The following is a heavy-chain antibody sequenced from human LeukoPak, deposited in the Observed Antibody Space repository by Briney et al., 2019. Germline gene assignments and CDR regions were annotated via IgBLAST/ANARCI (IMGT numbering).Heavy chain of an antibody. D-gene: IGHD5-12*01. Sequence: PGGSLRLSCAASGFTFSSYSMNWVRQAPGKGLEWVATLNLDGSDKYYVDSVKGRFTVSRDNAKNSLNLQMNSLRAEDTAVYYRARTGGYSGYGGLDYWGQGTLVTVSS. CDR2: LNLDGSDK. V-gene: IGHV3-7*03. CDR3: ARTGGYSGYGGLDY. CDR1: GFTFSSYS. J-gene: IGHJ4*02.